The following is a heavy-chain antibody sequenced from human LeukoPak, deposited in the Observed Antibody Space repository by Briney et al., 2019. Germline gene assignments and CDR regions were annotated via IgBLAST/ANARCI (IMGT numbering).Heavy chain of an antibody. CDR3: ASLMGVLLWFGESIRGGYFDY. Sequence: SETLSLTCTVSGGSISSYYWSWIRQPPGKGLEWIGYIYYSGSTNYNPSLKSRVTISVDTSKNQFSLKLSSVTAADTAVYYCASLMGVLLWFGESIRGGYFDYWGQGTLVTVSS. J-gene: IGHJ4*02. CDR1: GGSISSYY. D-gene: IGHD3-10*01. CDR2: IYYSGST. V-gene: IGHV4-59*12.